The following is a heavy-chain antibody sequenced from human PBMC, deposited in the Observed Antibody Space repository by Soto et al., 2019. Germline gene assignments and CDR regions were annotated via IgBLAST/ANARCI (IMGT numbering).Heavy chain of an antibody. V-gene: IGHV1-69*01. D-gene: IGHD1-7*01. Sequence: QVQLVQSGAEVKKPGSSVKVSCKASGGTFSSYAISWVRQAPGQGLEWMGGIIPIFGTANYAQKFQGRVTITADESTSTAYMELSSLRSADTAVYYCARSVWTYGLLGPYYFDYWGQGTLVTVSS. CDR1: GGTFSSYA. CDR2: IIPIFGTA. J-gene: IGHJ4*02. CDR3: ARSVWTYGLLGPYYFDY.